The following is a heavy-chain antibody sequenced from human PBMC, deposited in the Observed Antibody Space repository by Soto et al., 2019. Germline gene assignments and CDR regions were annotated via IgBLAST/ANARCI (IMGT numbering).Heavy chain of an antibody. J-gene: IGHJ4*02. D-gene: IGHD6-6*01. V-gene: IGHV1-69*13. Sequence: SLKVSCKASGGTFSSYSICWVRQAPGQGLEWMGGIIPIFGTANYAQKFQGRVTITADESTSTAYMELSSLRSEGTAVYYCAIEYSSSPPYYPIGYWGQGTLVTVSS. CDR1: GGTFSSYS. CDR2: IIPIFGTA. CDR3: AIEYSSSPPYYPIGY.